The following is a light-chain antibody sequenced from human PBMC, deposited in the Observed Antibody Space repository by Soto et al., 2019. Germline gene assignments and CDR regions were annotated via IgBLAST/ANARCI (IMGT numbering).Light chain of an antibody. CDR2: DAS. J-gene: IGKJ4*01. Sequence: ETVLTQSPATLSLSPGERATLSCRASQSVSSSLAWYQQKPGQAPRLLIYDASNRATGIQARFSGSGSGTDFTLTISSLEHADFAVYYCQQRSNWPLTFGGGTKVEIK. CDR1: QSVSSS. CDR3: QQRSNWPLT. V-gene: IGKV3-11*01.